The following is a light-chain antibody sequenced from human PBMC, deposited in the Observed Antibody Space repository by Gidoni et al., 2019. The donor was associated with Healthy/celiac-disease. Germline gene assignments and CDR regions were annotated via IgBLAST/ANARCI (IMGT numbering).Light chain of an antibody. CDR3: QQYDNLPPLT. CDR2: DAS. Sequence: DIQMTQSPSSLSASVGDRVTITCEASQDISNYLNWYQQKPGKAPKLLIYDASTLETGVPSRFSGSGSGTDFTFTISRLQPEDIATYYCQQYDNLPPLTFXGXTKVEIK. J-gene: IGKJ4*01. CDR1: QDISNY. V-gene: IGKV1-33*01.